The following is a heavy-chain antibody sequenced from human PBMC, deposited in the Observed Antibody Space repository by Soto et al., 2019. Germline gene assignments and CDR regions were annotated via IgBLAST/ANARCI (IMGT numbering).Heavy chain of an antibody. D-gene: IGHD6-13*01. V-gene: IGHV3-11*05. CDR2: LRSSTSHT. Sequence: QVQLVESGGGLVKPGGSLRLYCAVSGFTFSDYYMTWLPQAPGKGLEWVSYLRSSTSHTNYADSVKGRFTISRDNDKNSLFLQMDSLRSEDTAVYYCSRGRGAADDYFYCWGQGTLVTVSS. CDR3: SRGRGAADDYFYC. CDR1: GFTFSDYY. J-gene: IGHJ4*02.